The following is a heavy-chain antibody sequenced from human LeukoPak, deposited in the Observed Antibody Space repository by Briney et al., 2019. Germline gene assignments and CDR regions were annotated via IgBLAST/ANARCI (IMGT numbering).Heavy chain of an antibody. J-gene: IGHJ4*02. CDR3: ARGIYYDFWSGYRSTNDY. D-gene: IGHD3-3*01. V-gene: IGHV1-2*02. Sequence: ASVKVSCKASGYTFTGYYMHWVRQAPGQGLEWMGWINPNSGGTNYAQKFQGRVTMTRDTPISTAYMELSRPRSDDTAVYYCARGIYYDFWSGYRSTNDYWGQGTLVTVSS. CDR1: GYTFTGYY. CDR2: INPNSGGT.